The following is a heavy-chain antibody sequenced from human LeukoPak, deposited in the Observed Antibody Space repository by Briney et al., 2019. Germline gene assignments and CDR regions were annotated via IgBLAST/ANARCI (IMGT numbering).Heavy chain of an antibody. D-gene: IGHD3-10*01. J-gene: IGHJ4*02. Sequence: PVRSLRLSCAASGFTFSSYGMHWVRQAPGKGLEWVAVIWYDGSNKYYADSVKGRFTISRDNSKNTLYLQMNSLRAEDTAVYYCAKYQVRGVGYFDYWGQGTLVTVSS. CDR2: IWYDGSNK. CDR1: GFTFSSYG. V-gene: IGHV3-33*06. CDR3: AKYQVRGVGYFDY.